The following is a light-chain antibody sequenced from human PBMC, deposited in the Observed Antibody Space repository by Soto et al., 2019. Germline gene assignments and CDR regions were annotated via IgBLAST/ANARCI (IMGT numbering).Light chain of an antibody. Sequence: DIQMTQSPSSLSASLGDRVTITCRASHIISSYLNWYQQKPGKAPKLLIYAASSLQSGVPSRFSGSGSGTDFTLTISSLQPEDFATYYCQQSSITQKTFGQGTKVDIK. CDR3: QQSSITQKT. CDR1: HIISSY. V-gene: IGKV1-39*01. J-gene: IGKJ1*01. CDR2: AAS.